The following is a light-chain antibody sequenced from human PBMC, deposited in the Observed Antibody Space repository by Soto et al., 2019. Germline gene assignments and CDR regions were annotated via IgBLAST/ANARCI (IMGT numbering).Light chain of an antibody. J-gene: IGLJ1*01. V-gene: IGLV2-23*01. CDR2: EGS. CDR1: TYGFETYNQ. CDR3: SSYVGDSAYA. Sequence: QSALTQPASMSGSPGQSITISCSGTTYGFETYNQVSWYQQHPGKAPKILIYEGSKRPSGVSNRFSGSESGNTASLTISGLQAEDEADYFCSSYVGDSAYAFGTGTKLTVL.